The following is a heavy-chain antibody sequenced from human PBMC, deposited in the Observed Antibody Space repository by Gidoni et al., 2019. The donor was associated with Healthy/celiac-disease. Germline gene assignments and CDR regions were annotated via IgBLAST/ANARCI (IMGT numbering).Heavy chain of an antibody. CDR1: GFTFSSYS. J-gene: IGHJ1*01. Sequence: EVQLVESGGGLVKPGGSLRLSCAASGFTFSSYSMNWVRQAPWKGLEWVSSISSSSSYIYYADSVKGRFTISRDNAKNSLYLQMNSLRAEDTAVYYCAREVSSGWYFDFQHWGQGTLVTVSS. D-gene: IGHD6-19*01. CDR3: AREVSSGWYFDFQH. CDR2: ISSSSSYI. V-gene: IGHV3-21*01.